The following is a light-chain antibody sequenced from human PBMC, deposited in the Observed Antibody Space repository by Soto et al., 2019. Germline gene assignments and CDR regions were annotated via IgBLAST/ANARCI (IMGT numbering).Light chain of an antibody. J-gene: IGLJ3*02. V-gene: IGLV2-14*01. CDR3: SSYTSSSFWV. Sequence: QSALTQPASVSGSPGQSITISCTGTSSDVGGYNYVSWYQQHPGKAPKLIIYEVSNRPSGVSNRFSGSKSGNTASLTISGLQAEDEADYYCSSYTSSSFWVFGGGTQLTVL. CDR1: SSDVGGYNY. CDR2: EVS.